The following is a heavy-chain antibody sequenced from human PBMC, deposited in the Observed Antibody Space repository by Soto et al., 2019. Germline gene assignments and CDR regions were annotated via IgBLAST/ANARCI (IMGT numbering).Heavy chain of an antibody. CDR1: GFTFSSYA. Sequence: PGGSLRLSCAASGFTFSSYAMSWVRQAPGKGLEWVSAISGSGGSTYYADSVNGRFTISRDNSKNTLYLQMNSLRAEDTAVYYCAKVGSSGWFFDYWGQGTLVTVSS. CDR2: ISGSGGST. CDR3: AKVGSSGWFFDY. V-gene: IGHV3-23*01. J-gene: IGHJ4*02. D-gene: IGHD6-19*01.